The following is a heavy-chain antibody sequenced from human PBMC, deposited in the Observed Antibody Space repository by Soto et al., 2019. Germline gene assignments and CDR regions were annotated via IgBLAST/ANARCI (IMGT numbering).Heavy chain of an antibody. V-gene: IGHV2-5*02. D-gene: IGHD5-18*01. CDR1: GFSLTTSGVG. CDR2: IYWDDDK. J-gene: IGHJ4*02. CDR3: AHRPRYSYGFY. Sequence: QITLRESGHTLVKPTQTLTLTCTFSGFSLTTSGVGVAWIRQPPGKALEWLALIYWDDDKRYSPSLKSRLTITKDTSKNQVVLTMTNMDPVDTATYYCAHRPRYSYGFYWGQGTLVTVSS.